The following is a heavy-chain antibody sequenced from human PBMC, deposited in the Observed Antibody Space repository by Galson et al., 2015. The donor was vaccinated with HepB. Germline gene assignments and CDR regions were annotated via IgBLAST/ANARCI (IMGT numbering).Heavy chain of an antibody. CDR3: ATAVARSYYFDY. CDR1: GYTFTNFG. CDR2: ISTYNGNT. J-gene: IGHJ4*02. Sequence: SVKVSCKASGYTFTNFGINWVRQAPGQGLEWMGWISTYNGNTNYAQKLQGRVTMTADTSTSTAYMDLRSLRSDDTAVYYCATAVARSYYFDYWGQGTLVTVSS. V-gene: IGHV1-18*01. D-gene: IGHD6-19*01.